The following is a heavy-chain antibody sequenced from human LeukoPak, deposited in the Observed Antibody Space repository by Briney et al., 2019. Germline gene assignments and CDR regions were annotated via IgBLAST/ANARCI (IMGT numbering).Heavy chain of an antibody. CDR1: GYSFTSYW. J-gene: IGHJ4*02. D-gene: IGHD4-17*01. V-gene: IGHV5-51*01. CDR3: ASLKPFTVTAGPFDY. CDR2: IYPGDSDT. Sequence: GESLKISCKGSGYSFTSYWIGWVRQMPGKGLEWMGIIYPGDSDTRYSPSFQGQVTISADKSISTAYLQWSSLKASDTAMYYCASLKPFTVTAGPFDYWGQGTLVTVSS.